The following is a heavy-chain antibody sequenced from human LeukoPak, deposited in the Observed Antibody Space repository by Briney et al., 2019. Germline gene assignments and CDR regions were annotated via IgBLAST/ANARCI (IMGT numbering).Heavy chain of an antibody. CDR1: GYTFTSYD. Sequence: ASVKVSCKASGYTFTSYDINWVRQATGQGLEWMGWMNPNSGNTGYAQKFQGRVTMTRNTSISTAYMELSSLRSEDTAVYYCARGPVGATYYYYMDVWGKGTTVTISS. D-gene: IGHD1-26*01. V-gene: IGHV1-8*01. CDR3: ARGPVGATYYYYMDV. CDR2: MNPNSGNT. J-gene: IGHJ6*03.